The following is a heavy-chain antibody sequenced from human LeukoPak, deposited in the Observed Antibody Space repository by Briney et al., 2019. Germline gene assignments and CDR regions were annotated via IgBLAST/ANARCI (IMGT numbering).Heavy chain of an antibody. Sequence: GGSLRLSCAASGFTFNNYAMNWVRQAPGKGLEWVSVISGSGSSTYYADSVKGRFTISRDNSKNTLYLQMNSLRAEDTAVYYCAITRQWLALDYWGQGTLVTVSS. CDR2: ISGSGSST. J-gene: IGHJ4*02. CDR1: GFTFNNYA. D-gene: IGHD6-19*01. V-gene: IGHV3-23*01. CDR3: AITRQWLALDY.